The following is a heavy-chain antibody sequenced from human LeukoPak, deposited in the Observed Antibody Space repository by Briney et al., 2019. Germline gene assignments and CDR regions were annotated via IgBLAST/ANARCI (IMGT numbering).Heavy chain of an antibody. V-gene: IGHV3-23*01. CDR2: ISGGGGTT. CDR3: AKARGLGIVGAHFDY. Sequence: GGSLRLSCAASGFTFSSYAMTWVRQAPGKGLEWVSTISGGGGTTYYPDSVKGRFTISRDNSKNTLYLQMNSLRAEDTAVYYCAKARGLGIVGAHFDYWGQGTLVTVSS. D-gene: IGHD1-26*01. CDR1: GFTFSSYA. J-gene: IGHJ4*02.